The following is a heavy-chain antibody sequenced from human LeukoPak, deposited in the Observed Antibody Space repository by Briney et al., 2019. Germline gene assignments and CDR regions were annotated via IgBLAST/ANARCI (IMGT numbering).Heavy chain of an antibody. D-gene: IGHD6-19*01. CDR1: GFSLTTSGMC. J-gene: IGHJ4*02. CDR3: ARIPWGAVSYFDY. V-gene: IGHV2-70*11. CDR2: IDWDDDK. Sequence: SGPALVKPTQTLTLTCTFSGFSLTTSGMCVTWIRQPPGKALEWLARIDWDDDKYYSASLKTRRPILKDTSKNYVVLIMHHMDPVDTPTYYCARIPWGAVSYFDYWGQGTLVTVPS.